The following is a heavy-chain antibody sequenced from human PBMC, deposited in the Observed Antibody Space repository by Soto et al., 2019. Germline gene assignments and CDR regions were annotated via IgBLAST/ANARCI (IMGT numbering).Heavy chain of an antibody. V-gene: IGHV3-15*05. CDR1: VFNFNIAW. Sequence: GGALRVSCAASVFNFNIAWMTWVRQAPGKGLEWVGLIKSRGGGGTTDYAAPVQGRFTISRDDSKNKVYLQMNSLRAEDTAVYYCTKVYTVQHPTFDDWGQGTPVTVSS. CDR3: TKVYTVQHPTFDD. CDR2: IKSRGGGGTT. J-gene: IGHJ4*02. D-gene: IGHD4-4*01.